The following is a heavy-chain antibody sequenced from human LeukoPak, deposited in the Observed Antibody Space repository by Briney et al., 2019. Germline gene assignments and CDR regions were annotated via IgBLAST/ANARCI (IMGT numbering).Heavy chain of an antibody. V-gene: IGHV1-3*01. CDR2: INAGNGNT. CDR3: ARDPDAFDI. CDR1: GYTFTSYA. J-gene: IGHJ3*02. Sequence: ASVKVSCKASGYTFTSYAMHWVRQAPGQRLEWMGWINAGNGNTNYAQKLQGRVTMTTDTSTSTAYMGLRSLRSDDTAVYYCARDPDAFDIWGQGTMVTVSS.